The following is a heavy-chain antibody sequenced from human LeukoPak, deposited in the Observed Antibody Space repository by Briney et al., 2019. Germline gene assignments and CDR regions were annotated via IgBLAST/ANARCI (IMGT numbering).Heavy chain of an antibody. V-gene: IGHV1-69*13. J-gene: IGHJ3*02. D-gene: IGHD2-2*01. CDR1: GGTFSSYA. CDR3: ARIIVVVPAAKNHDAFGI. CDR2: IIPIFGTA. Sequence: ASAKVSCKASGGTFSSYAISWVRQAPGQGLEWMGGIIPIFGTANYAQKFQGRVTITADESTSTAYMELSSLRSEDTAVYYCARIIVVVPAAKNHDAFGIWGQGTMVTVSS.